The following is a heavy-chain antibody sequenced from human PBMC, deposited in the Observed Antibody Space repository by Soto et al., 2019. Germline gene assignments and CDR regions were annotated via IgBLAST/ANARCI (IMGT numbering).Heavy chain of an antibody. V-gene: IGHV4-59*01. CDR1: GGSISSYY. CDR2: IYYSGST. CDR3: ARVYYYDSSGYYPKPYDYFDY. Sequence: SETLSLTCTVSGGSISSYYWSWIRQPPGKGLEWIGYIYYSGSTNYNPSLKSRVTISVDTSKNQFSLKLSSVTAADTAVYYCARVYYYDSSGYYPKPYDYFDYWGQGTLVTVS. D-gene: IGHD3-22*01. J-gene: IGHJ4*02.